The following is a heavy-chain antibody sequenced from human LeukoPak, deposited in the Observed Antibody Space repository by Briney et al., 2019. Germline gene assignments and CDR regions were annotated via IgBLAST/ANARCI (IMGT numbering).Heavy chain of an antibody. V-gene: IGHV1-2*02. CDR3: ARGLVVVPAAMPRRDGYGDY. Sequence: APVKVSCKASGYTFTGYYMHWVRQAPGQGLEWMGWINPNSGGTNYAQKFQGRVTMTRDTSISTAYMELSRLRSDDTAVYYCARGLVVVPAAMPRRDGYGDYWGQGTLVTVSS. D-gene: IGHD2-2*01. CDR2: INPNSGGT. CDR1: GYTFTGYY. J-gene: IGHJ4*02.